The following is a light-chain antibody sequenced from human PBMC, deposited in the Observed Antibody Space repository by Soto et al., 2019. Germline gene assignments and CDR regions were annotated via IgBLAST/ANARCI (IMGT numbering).Light chain of an antibody. J-gene: IGKJ5*01. CDR2: DAS. CDR1: QSISFY. Sequence: EIVLTQSPATLSLSPGERATISCRASQSISFYLTWYQHKPGQAPRLLIYDASNRATGIPARFSGSGYGTDFTLNISSLEPEDFAVYYCQQRSNWPTFGQGTRLDIK. V-gene: IGKV3-11*01. CDR3: QQRSNWPT.